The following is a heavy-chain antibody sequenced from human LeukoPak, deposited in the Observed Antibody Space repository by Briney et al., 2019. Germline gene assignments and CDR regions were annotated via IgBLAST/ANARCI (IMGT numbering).Heavy chain of an antibody. Sequence: GRSLRLSCAASGFTFSSYGMHWVRQAPGKGLEWVAVIWYDGSNKYYADSVKGRFTISRDNSKNTLYLQMNSLRAEDTAVYYCARDRSLQLWFPEWGTFDYWGQGTLVTVSS. J-gene: IGHJ4*02. D-gene: IGHD5-18*01. CDR3: ARDRSLQLWFPEWGTFDY. CDR1: GFTFSSYG. CDR2: IWYDGSNK. V-gene: IGHV3-33*01.